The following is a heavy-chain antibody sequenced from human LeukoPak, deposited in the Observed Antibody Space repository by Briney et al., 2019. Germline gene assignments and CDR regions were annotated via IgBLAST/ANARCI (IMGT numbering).Heavy chain of an antibody. CDR2: INWNGGST. CDR1: GFTFDDYG. CDR3: ARDEGRDAFDI. V-gene: IGHV3-20*04. D-gene: IGHD1-26*01. Sequence: GGSLRLSCVASGFTFDDYGMSWVRQAPGKGLEWVSGINWNGGSTGYADSVKGRFTTSRDNAKNSLYLQMNSLRAEDTALYYCARDEGRDAFDIWGQGTMVTVSS. J-gene: IGHJ3*02.